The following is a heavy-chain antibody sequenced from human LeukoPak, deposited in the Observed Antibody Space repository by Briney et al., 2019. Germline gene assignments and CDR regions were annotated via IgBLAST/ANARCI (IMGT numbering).Heavy chain of an antibody. CDR3: ASGYSSSLRDNWFDP. CDR1: GYTFTSYD. V-gene: IGHV1-8*03. D-gene: IGHD6-13*01. J-gene: IGHJ5*02. Sequence: GASVKVSCKASGYTFTSYDINWVRQATGQGLEWMGWMNPNSGNTGYAQKFQGRVTITRNTSISTAYMELSGLRSEDTAVYYCASGYSSSLRDNWFDPWGQGTLVTVSS. CDR2: MNPNSGNT.